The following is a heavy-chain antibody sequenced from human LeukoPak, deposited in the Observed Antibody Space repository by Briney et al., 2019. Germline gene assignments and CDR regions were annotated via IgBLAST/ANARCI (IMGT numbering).Heavy chain of an antibody. D-gene: IGHD3-9*01. Sequence: GGSLRLSCAASGFTFSSYAMSWVRQAPGKGLEWVSAISGSGGSTYYADSVKGRFTISRDNSKNTLYLQMNSLRAEDTAVYYCAKDVVVLRYFDLVDYWGQGTLVTVSS. J-gene: IGHJ4*02. CDR3: AKDVVVLRYFDLVDY. CDR1: GFTFSSYA. V-gene: IGHV3-23*01. CDR2: ISGSGGST.